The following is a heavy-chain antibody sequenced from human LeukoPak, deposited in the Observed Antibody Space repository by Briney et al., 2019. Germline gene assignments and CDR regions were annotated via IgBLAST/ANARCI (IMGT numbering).Heavy chain of an antibody. Sequence: SETLSLTCAVYGGSFSGYYWSWIRQPPGKGLEWIGEINHSGSTNYNPSHKSRVTISVDTSKNQFSLKLSSVTAADTAVYYCARDNQLGWTHAFDIWGQGTMVTVSS. CDR1: GGSFSGYY. CDR3: ARDNQLGWTHAFDI. J-gene: IGHJ3*02. V-gene: IGHV4-34*01. CDR2: INHSGST. D-gene: IGHD6-13*01.